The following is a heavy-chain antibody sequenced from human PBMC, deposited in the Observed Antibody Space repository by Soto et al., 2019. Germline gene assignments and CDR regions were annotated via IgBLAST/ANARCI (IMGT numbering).Heavy chain of an antibody. CDR3: AKARDRSSWYGVDY. CDR2: ISYDGSNK. D-gene: IGHD6-13*01. J-gene: IGHJ4*02. V-gene: IGHV3-30*18. CDR1: GFTFSSYG. Sequence: QVQLVESGGGVVQPGRSLRLSCAASGFTFSSYGMHWVRQAPGKGLGWVAVISYDGSNKYYADSVKGRFTISRDNSKNTLYLQMNSLRAEDTAVYYCAKARDRSSWYGVDYWGQGTLVTVSS.